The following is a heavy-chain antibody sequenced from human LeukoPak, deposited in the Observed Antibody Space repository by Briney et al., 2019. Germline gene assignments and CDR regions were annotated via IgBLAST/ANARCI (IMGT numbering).Heavy chain of an antibody. Sequence: ASVKVSCKASGYTFTGYYMHWVRQAPGQGLEWMGWINPNSGDTNYAQKFQGRVTMTRDTSISTAYMELSRLRSDDTAVYYCATGYSYYYYYYMDVWGKGTTVTISS. CDR3: ATGYSYYYYYYMDV. D-gene: IGHD3-9*01. J-gene: IGHJ6*03. CDR1: GYTFTGYY. CDR2: INPNSGDT. V-gene: IGHV1-2*02.